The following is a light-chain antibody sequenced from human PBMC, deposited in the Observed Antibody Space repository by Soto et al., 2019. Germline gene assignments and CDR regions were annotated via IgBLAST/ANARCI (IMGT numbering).Light chain of an antibody. V-gene: IGKV3-15*01. CDR3: QQCRASRT. J-gene: IGKJ1*01. Sequence: ETVMTQSPATLSVSPGEGATLSCRATENINQNLAWYQQKPGQAPRLLIYGASTRATGIPARFSGSGSGTEFTLTISSLKCEDVLVYYGQQCRASRTFGQGTKVDIK. CDR1: ENINQN. CDR2: GAS.